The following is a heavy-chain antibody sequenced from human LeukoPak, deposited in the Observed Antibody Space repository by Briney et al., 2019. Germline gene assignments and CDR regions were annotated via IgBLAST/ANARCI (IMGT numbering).Heavy chain of an antibody. CDR3: ARDRIVVVGDYYYYAMDV. Sequence: GGSLSLSCAASGFTFSNAWMSWVRQAPGKGLEWVSYISSSGSTIYYADSVKGRFTISRDNAKNSLYLQMNSLRAEDTAVYYCARDRIVVVGDYYYYAMDVWGQGTTVTVSS. D-gene: IGHD2-15*01. J-gene: IGHJ6*02. CDR2: ISSSGSTI. V-gene: IGHV3-11*04. CDR1: GFTFSNAW.